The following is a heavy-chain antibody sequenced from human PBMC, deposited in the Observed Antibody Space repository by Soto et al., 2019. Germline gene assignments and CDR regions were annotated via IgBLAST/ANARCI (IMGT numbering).Heavy chain of an antibody. D-gene: IGHD1-20*01. V-gene: IGHV3-30*18. J-gene: IGHJ3*02. CDR2: ISYDGSNK. CDR1: GFTFSSYG. Sequence: QVQLVESGGGVVQPGRSLRLSCAASGFTFSSYGMHWVRQAPGKGLEWVAVISYDGSNKYYADSVKGRFTISRDNSKNTLYLQMNSRRAEDTAVYYCAKDQGHNWNDVAFDIWGQGTMVTVSS. CDR3: AKDQGHNWNDVAFDI.